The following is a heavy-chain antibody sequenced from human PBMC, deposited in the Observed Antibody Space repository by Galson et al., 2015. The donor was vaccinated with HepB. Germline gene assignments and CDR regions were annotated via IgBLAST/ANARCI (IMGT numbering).Heavy chain of an antibody. Sequence: SVKVSCKASGGTFSSYAISWVRQAPGQGLEWMGRIIPILGIASYAQKFQGRVTMTRDTSTSTVYMELSSLRSEDTAVYYCARVRDYYYGMDVWGQGTTVTVSS. J-gene: IGHJ6*02. CDR2: IIPILGIA. V-gene: IGHV1-69*04. CDR1: GGTFSSYA. CDR3: ARVRDYYYGMDV.